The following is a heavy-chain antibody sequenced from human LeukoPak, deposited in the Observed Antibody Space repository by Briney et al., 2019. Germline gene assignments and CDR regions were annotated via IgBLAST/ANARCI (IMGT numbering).Heavy chain of an antibody. CDR3: PRDRAGPFSAMSNGYFHY. D-gene: IGHD5-18*01. CDR2: IIPIFGTP. Sequence: ASVKVSFKASGGTCSSYAISWVRQAPGQRLEWMAGIIPIFGTPNYAQKFQGRVTSTTDDHTSTPYMELRTLSSQEPAVSSCPRDRAGPFSAMSNGYFHYWGQGTLVTVSS. CDR1: GGTCSSYA. V-gene: IGHV1-69*05. J-gene: IGHJ4*02.